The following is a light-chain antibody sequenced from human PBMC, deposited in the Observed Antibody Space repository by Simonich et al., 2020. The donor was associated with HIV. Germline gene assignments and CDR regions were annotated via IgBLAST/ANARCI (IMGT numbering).Light chain of an antibody. Sequence: DVVMTQSPLSLHVTLGQPASISCSSSQSLEHSDGDNYLHWFHQRPGQSPRRLIYKVSNRDAGFPDRVGGSGSGTDFTLKISRVEAEDVGVYYCMQGTLPFTFGPGTKVDIK. CDR3: MQGTLPFT. CDR2: KVS. J-gene: IGKJ3*01. CDR1: QSLEHSDGDNY. V-gene: IGKV2-30*02.